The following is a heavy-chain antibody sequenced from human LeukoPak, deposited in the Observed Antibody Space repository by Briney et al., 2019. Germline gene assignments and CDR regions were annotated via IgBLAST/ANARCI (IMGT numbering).Heavy chain of an antibody. CDR2: ISGSGGST. V-gene: IGHV3-23*01. D-gene: IGHD3-22*01. Sequence: PGGSLRLSCAASGFTFSSYAMSWVRQAPGKGLEWVSAISGSGGSTYYADSVKGRFTISRDNSKNTLYLQMNSLRAEDTAVYYCAIRGGYYDSSGYYWDWGQGTLVTVSS. CDR3: AIRGGYYDSSGYYWD. J-gene: IGHJ4*02. CDR1: GFTFSSYA.